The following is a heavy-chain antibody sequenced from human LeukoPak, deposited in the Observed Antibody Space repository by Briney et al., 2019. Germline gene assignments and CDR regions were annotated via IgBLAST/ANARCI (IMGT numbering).Heavy chain of an antibody. D-gene: IGHD3-10*01. CDR2: IYYSGST. V-gene: IGHV4-39*07. CDR1: GDSISTSSYY. J-gene: IGHJ4*02. CDR3: ARDILPYGAAHIDY. Sequence: PSETLSLTCSVPGDSISTSSYYWGWIRQPPGKGLEWIGSIYYSGSTYYNPSLKSRVTISVDTSKNQFSLKLSSVTAADTAVYYCARDILPYGAAHIDYWGQGTLVTVSS.